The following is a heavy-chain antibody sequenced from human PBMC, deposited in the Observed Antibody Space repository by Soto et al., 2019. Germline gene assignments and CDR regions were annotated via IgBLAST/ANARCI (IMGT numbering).Heavy chain of an antibody. Sequence: PGGSLRLSCAASGFTFSSYEMNWVRQAPGKGLEWVSYISSSGSTIYYADPVKGRFTISRDNAKNSLYLQMNSLRAEDTAVYYCASPAGGYYDSSGYNNWFDPWGQGTLVTVSS. CDR1: GFTFSSYE. V-gene: IGHV3-48*03. J-gene: IGHJ5*02. D-gene: IGHD3-22*01. CDR3: ASPAGGYYDSSGYNNWFDP. CDR2: ISSSGSTI.